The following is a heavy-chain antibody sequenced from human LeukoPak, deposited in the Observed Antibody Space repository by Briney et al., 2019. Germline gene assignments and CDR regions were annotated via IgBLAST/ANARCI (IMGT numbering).Heavy chain of an antibody. Sequence: GGSLRLSCAASGFTFSYYAMHWVRQAPGKGLEWVAVISYDGSNKYYADSVKGRFTISRDNSKNTLYLQINSLRAEDPAVYYCARDRGYRRYYFDYWGQGTLVTVSS. V-gene: IGHV3-30*04. J-gene: IGHJ4*02. CDR3: ARDRGYRRYYFDY. CDR2: ISYDGSNK. CDR1: GFTFSYYA. D-gene: IGHD5-18*01.